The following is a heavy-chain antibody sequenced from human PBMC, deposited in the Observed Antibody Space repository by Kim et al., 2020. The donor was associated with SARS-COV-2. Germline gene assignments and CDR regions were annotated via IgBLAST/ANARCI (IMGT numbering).Heavy chain of an antibody. CDR3: ARAQYSSSSGVYYYMDV. CDR1: GVSINSYF. J-gene: IGHJ6*03. CDR2: IYYSGST. Sequence: SETLSLTCSVSGVSINSYFWSWIRQAPGKGLEWIGYIYYSGSTNYNPSLNSRVTISVDTSNNQFSLKLSSVTAADTAVYYCARAQYSSSSGVYYYMDVWGKGTTVTVSS. V-gene: IGHV4-59*01. D-gene: IGHD6-6*01.